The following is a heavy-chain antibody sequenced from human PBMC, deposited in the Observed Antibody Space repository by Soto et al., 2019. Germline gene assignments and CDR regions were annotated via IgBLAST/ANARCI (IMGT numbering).Heavy chain of an antibody. CDR3: ARHGLGSSSWYVQHNWFDP. D-gene: IGHD6-13*01. V-gene: IGHV4-39*01. Sequence: PSETLSLTCTVSGGSISSSSYYWGWIRQPPGKGLEWIGSIYYSGSTYYNPSLKSRVTISVDTSKNQFSLKLSSVTAADTAVYYCARHGLGSSSWYVQHNWFDPWGQGTLVTVSS. CDR2: IYYSGST. J-gene: IGHJ5*02. CDR1: GGSISSSSYY.